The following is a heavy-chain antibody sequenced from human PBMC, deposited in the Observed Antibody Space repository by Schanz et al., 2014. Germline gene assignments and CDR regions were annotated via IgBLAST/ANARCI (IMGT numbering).Heavy chain of an antibody. CDR2: ISGGGGTT. Sequence: EVHLLESGGGLVPPGGSLRLSCAASGFNFSDYAMCWVRQAPGKGLEWVSAISGGGGTTYYTDSGKGRFTISRDNSKRTLYLQMNSLRAEDTAVYYCAKDGPGGSGSYSADGGMDVWGQGTTVTVSS. CDR3: AKDGPGGSGSYSADGGMDV. D-gene: IGHD3-10*01. J-gene: IGHJ6*02. V-gene: IGHV3-23*01. CDR1: GFNFSDYA.